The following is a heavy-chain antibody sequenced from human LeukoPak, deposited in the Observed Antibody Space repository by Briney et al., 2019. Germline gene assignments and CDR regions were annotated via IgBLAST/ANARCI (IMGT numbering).Heavy chain of an antibody. J-gene: IGHJ4*02. CDR1: GGSIGSGSYY. CDR2: IYTSGST. V-gene: IGHV4-61*02. Sequence: SETLSLTCTVSGGSIGSGSYYWSWIRQPAGKGLEWIGRIYTSGSTNYNPSLKSRVTISVDTSKNQFSLKLTSVTAADTAVYYCAASHSSSWPLDYWGQGTLVTVSS. CDR3: AASHSSSWPLDY. D-gene: IGHD6-13*01.